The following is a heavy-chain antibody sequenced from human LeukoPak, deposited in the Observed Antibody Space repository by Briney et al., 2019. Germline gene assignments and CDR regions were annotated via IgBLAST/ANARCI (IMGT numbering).Heavy chain of an antibody. J-gene: IGHJ4*02. CDR3: AREVMVRGEYGFDY. CDR2: INNDGSST. CDR1: GFTFSSYW. V-gene: IGHV3-74*01. Sequence: GSLRLSCAASGFTFSSYWMHWVRQAPGKGLVWVSLINNDGSSTRYADSVKGRFTISRDNAKNTLYLQMNSLRAEDTAVYYCAREVMVRGEYGFDYWGQGTLVTVSS. D-gene: IGHD3-10*01.